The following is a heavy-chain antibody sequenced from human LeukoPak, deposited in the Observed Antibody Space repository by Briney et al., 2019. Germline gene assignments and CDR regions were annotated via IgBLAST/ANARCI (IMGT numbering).Heavy chain of an antibody. Sequence: SETLSLTCAVYGGSSSGYHWGWVRQPPGKGLEWIGTISYSGNTDYNPSLRSRVTISVDTSNNQFSLRLGSVTAADTAVYHCARHCCSGPAKRVFDIWGQGTMVTVSS. CDR3: ARHCCSGPAKRVFDI. CDR2: ISYSGNT. CDR1: GGSSSGYH. V-gene: IGHV4-34*01. J-gene: IGHJ3*02. D-gene: IGHD2-15*01.